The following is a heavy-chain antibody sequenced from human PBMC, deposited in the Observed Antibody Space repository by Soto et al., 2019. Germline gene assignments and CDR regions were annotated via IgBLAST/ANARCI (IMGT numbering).Heavy chain of an antibody. CDR3: AREGCSSSSGSRGNWFEP. J-gene: IGHJ5*02. CDR1: GYTFTSYD. V-gene: IGHV1-8*01. Sequence: ASVKVSCKASGYTFTSYDINWVRQATGQGLEWMGWMSPNSANTGYAQKFQGRVTMTRNTSVSTAYMELSSLGSEDTAVYYCAREGCSSSSGSRGNWFEPWGQGTMVTVSS. CDR2: MSPNSANT. D-gene: IGHD6-6*01.